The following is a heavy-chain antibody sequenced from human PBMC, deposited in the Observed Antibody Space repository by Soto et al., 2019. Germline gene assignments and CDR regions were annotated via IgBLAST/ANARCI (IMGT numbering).Heavy chain of an antibody. CDR3: AKGQHSSSWYVSPDDDYYYMDV. CDR2: ISGSGGST. Sequence: GGSLRLSCAASGFTFSDYAMSWVRQAPGKGLEWVSAISGSGGSTYYADSVKGRFTNSRDNSKNTLYLQMNSLRAEDTAVYYCAKGQHSSSWYVSPDDDYYYMDVWGKGTTVTVSS. D-gene: IGHD6-13*01. J-gene: IGHJ6*03. CDR1: GFTFSDYA. V-gene: IGHV3-23*01.